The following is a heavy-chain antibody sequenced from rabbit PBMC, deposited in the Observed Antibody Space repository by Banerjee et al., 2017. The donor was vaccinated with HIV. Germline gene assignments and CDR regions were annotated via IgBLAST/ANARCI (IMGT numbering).Heavy chain of an antibody. D-gene: IGHD1-1*01. CDR1: GFDFSSNA. Sequence: EESGGDLVKPGASLTLTCKASGFDFSSNAMCWVRQAPGKGPEWIACIYNGDGSTYSASWVNGRFTISRSTSLNTVTLQMTSLTAADTATYFCARSASASGTYMNLWGPGTLVTVS. V-gene: IGHV1S47*01. CDR2: IYNGDGST. CDR3: ARSASASGTYMNL. J-gene: IGHJ4*01.